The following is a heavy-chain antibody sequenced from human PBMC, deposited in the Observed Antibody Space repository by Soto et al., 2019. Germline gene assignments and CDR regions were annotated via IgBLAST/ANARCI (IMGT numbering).Heavy chain of an antibody. J-gene: IGHJ4*02. V-gene: IGHV1-58*01. CDR3: AAEEGATHPTPWL. Sequence: SVKVSCKASGFTFTSSAVQWVRQARGQRLEWIGWIVVGSGNTNYAQKFQERVTITRDMSTSTAYMELSSLRSEDTAVYYCAAEEGATHPTPWLWGQGTQVTVS. D-gene: IGHD1-26*01. CDR2: IVVGSGNT. CDR1: GFTFTSSA.